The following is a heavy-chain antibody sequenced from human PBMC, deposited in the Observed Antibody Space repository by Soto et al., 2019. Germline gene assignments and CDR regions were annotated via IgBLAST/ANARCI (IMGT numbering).Heavy chain of an antibody. CDR1: GYTFTNYD. CDR3: ARVVIYCSGGSCYYYGMDV. V-gene: IGHV1-8*01. CDR2: MNPNNGNT. D-gene: IGHD2-15*01. J-gene: IGHJ6*02. Sequence: QVQLVQSGAEVKKPGASVKVSCKASGYTFTNYDINWVRQATGQGLEWMGWMNPNNGNTGYAQKFQGRVTMTRNTSLSTAYTELSSLISEDTAVYYCARVVIYCSGGSCYYYGMDVWGQGTTVTVSS.